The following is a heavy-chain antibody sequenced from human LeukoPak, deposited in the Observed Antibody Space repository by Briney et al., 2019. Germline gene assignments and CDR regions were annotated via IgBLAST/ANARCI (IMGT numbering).Heavy chain of an antibody. J-gene: IGHJ4*02. CDR2: ISSSGETT. CDR3: ARGLDY. V-gene: IGHV3-48*04. CDR1: GFTFSSYS. Sequence: GGSLRLSCATSGFTFSSYSINWVRQAPGKGLEWISYISSSGETTRYADSVKGRFTLSRDNAKTSLYLQMNSLRVEDTAVYYCARGLDYWGQGTLVTVSS.